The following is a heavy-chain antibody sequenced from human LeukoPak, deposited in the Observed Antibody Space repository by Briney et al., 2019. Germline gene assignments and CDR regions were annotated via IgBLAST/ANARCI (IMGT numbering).Heavy chain of an antibody. D-gene: IGHD6-19*01. CDR2: ISAYNGNT. CDR3: ARDHRGWDAFDI. Sequence: ASVKVSCKASGYTFTSYGISWVRLAPGQGLEWMGWISAYNGNTNYAQKLQGRVTMTTDTSTSTAYMELRSLRSDDTAVYYCARDHRGWDAFDIWGQGTMVTVSS. V-gene: IGHV1-18*01. CDR1: GYTFTSYG. J-gene: IGHJ3*02.